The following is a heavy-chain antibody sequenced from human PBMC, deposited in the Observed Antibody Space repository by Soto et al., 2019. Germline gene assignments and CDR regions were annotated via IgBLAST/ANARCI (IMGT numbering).Heavy chain of an antibody. Sequence: QLQLQESGPGLVKPSETLSLTCAVSGGSITSSSYSWGWVRQPPGKGLEWIGTFYYSDNTHYNPSPNSRITISVDTSKKQFSLILSSVTAADTAVYSCARLRGHCSSSSCFGFYVMDVWGQGTTVTVSS. D-gene: IGHD2-2*01. V-gene: IGHV4-39*01. CDR1: GGSITSSSYS. CDR2: FYYSDNT. J-gene: IGHJ6*02. CDR3: ARLRGHCSSSSCFGFYVMDV.